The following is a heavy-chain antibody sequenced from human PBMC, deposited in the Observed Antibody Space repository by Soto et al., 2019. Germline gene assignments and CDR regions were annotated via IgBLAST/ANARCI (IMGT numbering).Heavy chain of an antibody. V-gene: IGHV3-30-3*01. CDR3: ARDEFASSGRNSGFDH. J-gene: IGHJ4*02. CDR1: GFTFSNFA. CDR2: ISFDGINQ. D-gene: IGHD3-22*01. Sequence: QVQLVESGGGVVQPGMSLRLSCAVSGFTFSNFAMHWVRQATGTGMEWVAVISFDGINQFYADSVKGRFSISRDDSKNTLYLEMNSLRAEDTAVYYCARDEFASSGRNSGFDHWGQGTLVTVSS.